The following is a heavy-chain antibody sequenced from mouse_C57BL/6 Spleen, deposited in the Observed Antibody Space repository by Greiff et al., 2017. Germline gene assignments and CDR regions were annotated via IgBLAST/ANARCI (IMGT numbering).Heavy chain of an antibody. J-gene: IGHJ2*01. CDR2: INPNYGTN. CDR3: ASNYDGSSYDY. D-gene: IGHD1-1*01. V-gene: IGHV1-39*01. Sequence: VQLKESGHELVKPGASVKISCKASGYSFTDYNMNWVRQRNGKSLEWIGVINPNYGTNSYNQKFKGKSTLTIDQSSITTYMQLNSLKSEDSAVYNCASNYDGSSYDYWGQGTTLTVSS. CDR1: GYSFTDYN.